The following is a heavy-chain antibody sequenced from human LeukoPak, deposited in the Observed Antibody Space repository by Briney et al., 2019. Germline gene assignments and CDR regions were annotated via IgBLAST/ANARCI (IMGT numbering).Heavy chain of an antibody. CDR2: INHSGST. CDR3: ARGLLDDILTGYSGRWFDP. V-gene: IGHV4-34*01. CDR1: GGSFSGYY. D-gene: IGHD3-9*01. Sequence: SETLSLTCAVYGGSFSGYYWSWIRQPPGKGLEWIGEINHSGSTNYNPSFKSRVTISVDTSKNQFSLKLSSVTAADTAVYYCARGLLDDILTGYSGRWFDPWGQGTLVTVSS. J-gene: IGHJ5*02.